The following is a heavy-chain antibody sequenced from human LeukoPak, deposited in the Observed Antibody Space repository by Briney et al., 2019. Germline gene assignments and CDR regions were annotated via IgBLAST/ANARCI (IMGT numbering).Heavy chain of an antibody. J-gene: IGHJ4*02. D-gene: IGHD2-2*01. CDR2: IYYSGST. CDR1: GGSISSSSYY. CDR3: ARGYCSSTSCYATFDY. Sequence: SETLSLTCTVSGGSISSSSYYWGWIRQPPEKGLEWIGSIYYSGSTYYNPSLKSRVTISVDTSKNQFSLKLSSVTAADTAVYYCARGYCSSTSCYATFDYWGQGNLVTVSS. V-gene: IGHV4-39*07.